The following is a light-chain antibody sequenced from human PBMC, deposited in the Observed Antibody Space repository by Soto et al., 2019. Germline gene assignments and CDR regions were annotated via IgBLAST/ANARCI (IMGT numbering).Light chain of an antibody. Sequence: DLQMTQSPSSLSASVGDRVTITCQASQDIRNYLNWYQQKPGKAPKLLIYDASNLETGVPSRFSGSRTGKDFTFTISSLQPEDIAAYYCQQYDSLPPTFGGGTKVEIK. CDR1: QDIRNY. J-gene: IGKJ4*01. V-gene: IGKV1-33*01. CDR2: DAS. CDR3: QQYDSLPPT.